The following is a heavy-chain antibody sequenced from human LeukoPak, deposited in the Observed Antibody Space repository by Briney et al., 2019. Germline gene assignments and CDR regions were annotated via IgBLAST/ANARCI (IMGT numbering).Heavy chain of an antibody. CDR3: ARVVFAMSSTSPASYYYMDV. CDR2: ISSSGSTI. V-gene: IGHV3-48*03. CDR1: GFTFSSYE. Sequence: PGGSLRLSCAASGFTFSSYEMNWVRQAPGKGLEWVSYISSSGSTIYYADSVKGRFTISRDNAKNSLYLQMNSLRAEDTGVYYCARVVFAMSSTSPASYYYMDVWGKGTTVTISS. D-gene: IGHD2-2*01. J-gene: IGHJ6*03.